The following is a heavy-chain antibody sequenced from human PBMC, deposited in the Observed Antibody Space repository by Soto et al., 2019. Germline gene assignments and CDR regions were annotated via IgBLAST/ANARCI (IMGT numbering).Heavy chain of an antibody. CDR3: ARGDIVVVVGSFDY. Sequence: GASVKVSCKASGGTFSSYAISWVRQAPGQGLEWMGGIIPIFGTANYAQKFQGRVTITADESTSTAYMELSSLRSEDTAVYYCARGDIVVVVGSFDYWGQGTLVTISS. J-gene: IGHJ4*02. D-gene: IGHD2-15*01. CDR2: IIPIFGTA. CDR1: GGTFSSYA. V-gene: IGHV1-69*13.